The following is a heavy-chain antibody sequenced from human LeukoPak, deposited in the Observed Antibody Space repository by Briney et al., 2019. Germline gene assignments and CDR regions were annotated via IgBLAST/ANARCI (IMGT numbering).Heavy chain of an antibody. D-gene: IGHD6-13*01. CDR2: ISRNGRNT. Sequence: GGSLRLSCAASGFTLSSYSMHWVRQAPGKGLEFVSAISRNGRNTYYGNSVKGRFTISRDISKNTLHLQMGSLRPEDTALYYCARDAVLRNIAAAGYFDYWGQGTLVTVSS. CDR3: ARDAVLRNIAAAGYFDY. J-gene: IGHJ4*02. CDR1: GFTLSSYS. V-gene: IGHV3-64*01.